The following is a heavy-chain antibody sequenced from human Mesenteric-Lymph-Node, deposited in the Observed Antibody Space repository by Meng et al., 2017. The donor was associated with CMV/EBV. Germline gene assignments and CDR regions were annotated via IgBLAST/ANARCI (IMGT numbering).Heavy chain of an antibody. CDR2: INPSTGNP. CDR3: ARACSGYDFNWYFDL. V-gene: IGHV7-4-1*02. CDR1: GYTFTSFG. Sequence: SGYTFTSFGMHWVRQAPGQGLEWMGWINPSTGNPTYAQSFTVRFIFSLDTSVSTAYLQISSLKAADTAVYYCARACSGYDFNWYFDLWGRGTLVTVSS. J-gene: IGHJ2*01. D-gene: IGHD5-12*01.